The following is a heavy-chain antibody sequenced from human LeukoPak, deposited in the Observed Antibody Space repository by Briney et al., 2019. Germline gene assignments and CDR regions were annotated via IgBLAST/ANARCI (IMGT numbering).Heavy chain of an antibody. CDR2: ISSGGSKT. Sequence: GGSLRLSCAASGFSFSNYAMTWVRRSPGKVLEWVSAISSGGSKTRSADSVEGRFTISRDNSKNTLYLQMNSLRAEDTATYYCAKDHNDCHGMSCLLHQDWGQGTLVTVSS. J-gene: IGHJ4*02. V-gene: IGHV3-23*01. CDR1: GFSFSNYA. CDR3: AKDHNDCHGMSCLLHQD. D-gene: IGHD3-3*01.